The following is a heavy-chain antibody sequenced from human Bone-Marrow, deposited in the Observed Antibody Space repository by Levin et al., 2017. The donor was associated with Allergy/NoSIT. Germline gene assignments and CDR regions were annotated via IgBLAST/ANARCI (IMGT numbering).Heavy chain of an antibody. D-gene: IGHD2-15*01. V-gene: IGHV1-2*02. J-gene: IGHJ4*02. CDR2: INPNSGAT. Sequence: PGESLKISCKASGYTFTGYYMHWVRQAPGQGLEWMGWINPNSGATNYAHNFRGRVTMTRDTSISTTYMELNRLRSDDTAVYYCAREDEGDCSGGYCFLFDYWGQGTLVTVSS. CDR1: GYTFTGYY. CDR3: AREDEGDCSGGYCFLFDY.